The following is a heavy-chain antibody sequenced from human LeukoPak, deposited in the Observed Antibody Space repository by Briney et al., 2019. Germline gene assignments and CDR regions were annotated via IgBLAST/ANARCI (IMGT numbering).Heavy chain of an antibody. CDR3: AIMHGYYDGSGFWVQ. CDR1: GFTFSSYG. CDR2: ISPSGDRT. D-gene: IGHD3-22*01. J-gene: IGHJ4*02. Sequence: WGSLRLSCAASGFTFSSYGMSWVRQAPGKGLEWVSFISPSGDRTSNADSVEGRFTISRDNTRNTLYRQMNSLRDEDTGVYYCAIMHGYYDGSGFWVQWGQGTLVTVSS. V-gene: IGHV3-23*01.